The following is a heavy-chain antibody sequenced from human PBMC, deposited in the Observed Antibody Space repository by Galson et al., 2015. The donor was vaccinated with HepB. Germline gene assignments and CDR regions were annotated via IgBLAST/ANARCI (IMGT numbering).Heavy chain of an antibody. CDR3: ARDPSNTVGRRIYFDS. J-gene: IGHJ4*02. D-gene: IGHD1-14*01. CDR1: GYTFNHHG. V-gene: IGHV1-18*01. Sequence: SVKVSCKASGYTFNHHGVAWVRQAPGQGFEWMGWISCYDGETHYAQKFQGRVLMTKDTSTSTAYMELRSLRFDDTAVYYCARDPSNTVGRRIYFDSWGQGTLVTVSS. CDR2: ISCYDGET.